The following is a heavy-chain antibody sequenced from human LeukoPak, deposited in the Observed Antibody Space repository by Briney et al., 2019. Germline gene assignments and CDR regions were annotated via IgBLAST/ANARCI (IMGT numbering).Heavy chain of an antibody. CDR2: ISAYNGNT. CDR3: ARWSRDPDAFDI. CDR1: GYTFTSYG. V-gene: IGHV1-18*03. J-gene: IGHJ3*02. D-gene: IGHD1-26*01. Sequence: GASVKVSCKASGYTFTSYGISWVRQAPGQGLEWMGWISAYNGNTNYAQKLQGRVTMTTDTSTSTAYMELSSLRSEDMAVYYCARWSRDPDAFDIWGQGTMVTVSS.